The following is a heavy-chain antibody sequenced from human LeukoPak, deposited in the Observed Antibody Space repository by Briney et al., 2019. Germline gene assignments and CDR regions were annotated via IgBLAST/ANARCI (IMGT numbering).Heavy chain of an antibody. CDR1: GFTFSSYA. Sequence: GGSLRLSCAASGFTFSSYAMSRVRQAPGKGLEWVSAISGSGGSTYYADSVKGRFTISRDNSKNTLYLQMNSLRAEDTAVYYCARDRIVVVPAAMGHYYYYGMDVWGKGTTVTVSS. J-gene: IGHJ6*04. V-gene: IGHV3-23*01. CDR2: ISGSGGST. D-gene: IGHD2-2*01. CDR3: ARDRIVVVPAAMGHYYYYGMDV.